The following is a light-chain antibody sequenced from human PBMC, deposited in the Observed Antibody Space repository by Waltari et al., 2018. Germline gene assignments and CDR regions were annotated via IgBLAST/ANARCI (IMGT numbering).Light chain of an antibody. Sequence: FMLPQPHSVSESPGKTVTISCTRSSGNIATHYVQWYQQRPGSAPTKLIYEDNQRPSGVPDRFSGSIDSSSNSASLIISGLKAEDEADYYCQSFDSSHVVFGGGTKLTVL. CDR3: QSFDSSHVV. J-gene: IGLJ2*01. CDR2: EDN. CDR1: SGNIATHY. V-gene: IGLV6-57*03.